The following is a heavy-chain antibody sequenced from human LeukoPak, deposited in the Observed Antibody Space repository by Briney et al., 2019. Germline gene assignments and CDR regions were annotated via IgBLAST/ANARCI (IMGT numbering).Heavy chain of an antibody. CDR1: GHSISSGYY. CDR3: ARVGDCSAGSCHSPYY. Sequence: SETPSLTCVVSGHSISSGYYWGWIRQPPGKGLEWIGSISQSGSTDYNPSLKGRVIISVDTSKNQFSLKLTSVTAADTAMYYCARVGDCSAGSCHSPYYWGQGTLVTVSS. CDR2: ISQSGST. D-gene: IGHD2-15*01. J-gene: IGHJ4*02. V-gene: IGHV4-38-2*01.